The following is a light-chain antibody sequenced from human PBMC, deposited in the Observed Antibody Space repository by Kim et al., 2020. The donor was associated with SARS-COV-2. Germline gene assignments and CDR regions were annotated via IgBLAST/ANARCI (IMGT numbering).Light chain of an antibody. J-gene: IGLJ2*01. CDR3: QAWDSSTVV. CDR1: KLGDKY. CDR2: QDS. Sequence: VSPGKTASITCSGDKLGDKYACWYQKKPGQSPVLVIYQDSKRPSGIPERFSGSNSGNTATLTISGTQAMDEADYYCQAWDSSTVVFGGGTQLTVL. V-gene: IGLV3-1*01.